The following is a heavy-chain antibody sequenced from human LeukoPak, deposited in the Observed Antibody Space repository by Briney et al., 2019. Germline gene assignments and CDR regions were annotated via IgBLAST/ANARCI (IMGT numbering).Heavy chain of an antibody. CDR1: GDSINNNF. CDR2: IYHSGTT. Sequence: SETLSLTCSVSGDSINNNFWTWIRQPPGKRLEWIGYIYHSGTTNYNPSLNSRVTMLIVASKNQISLKLSSVTAADTAVYYCVRVIRSWFDTWGQGTLVTVSS. V-gene: IGHV4-59*01. CDR3: VRVIRSWFDT. J-gene: IGHJ5*02.